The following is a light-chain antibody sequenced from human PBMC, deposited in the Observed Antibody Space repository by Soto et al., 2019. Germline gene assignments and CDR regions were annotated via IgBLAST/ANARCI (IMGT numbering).Light chain of an antibody. V-gene: IGKV3-15*01. J-gene: IGKJ1*01. CDR2: GAS. CDR1: QSLGNN. Sequence: EIVMTQSPATVTLSPGERATLSCRANQSLGNNIAWYQQKPGQAPRLLIYGASTGATGLPARFSGSGSGTEFTLSISSLQSEDFAVYYCLQYNKWPRTFGQGTKVDIK. CDR3: LQYNKWPRT.